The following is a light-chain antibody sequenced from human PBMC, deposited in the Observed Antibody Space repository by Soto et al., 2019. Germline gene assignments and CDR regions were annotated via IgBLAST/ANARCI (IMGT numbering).Light chain of an antibody. Sequence: QSVLTQPASVSGSPGQSITLSCTGTTSDVGTYDLVSWYQQHPGKAPKLMIYEVHKRPSGVSGRFSGSKSGNTASLTISGLQAEDEADYYCSSYANSATYVFGTGTKLTVL. J-gene: IGLJ1*01. CDR3: SSYANSATYV. CDR1: TSDVGTYDL. CDR2: EVH. V-gene: IGLV2-23*02.